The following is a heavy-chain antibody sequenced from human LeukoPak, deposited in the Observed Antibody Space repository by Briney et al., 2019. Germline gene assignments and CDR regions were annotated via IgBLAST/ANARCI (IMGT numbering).Heavy chain of an antibody. D-gene: IGHD2-15*01. V-gene: IGHV4-4*07. J-gene: IGHJ6*03. CDR3: AREKAVAPDYYYYVDV. CDR1: GDSIHNYY. Sequence: SETLSLTCTVSGDSIHNYYWNWIRQPAGKGLEWIGRIYFSGSTSYNPSLKSRLTMSADTSKKQFSLKLTPVTVADTAVYYCAREKAVAPDYYYYVDVWGKGTTVTVSS. CDR2: IYFSGST.